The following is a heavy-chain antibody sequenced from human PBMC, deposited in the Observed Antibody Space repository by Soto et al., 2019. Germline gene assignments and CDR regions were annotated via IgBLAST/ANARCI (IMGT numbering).Heavy chain of an antibody. D-gene: IGHD3-10*01. CDR3: ARDRGYDAHAYYYNAMDV. V-gene: IGHV3-21*01. CDR1: GFTFRTYT. Sequence: GSLLLTCLSSGFTFRTYTMNWVRQAPGKGLEWVSGIRGFSPYTFYAESVKGRFTISRDNAKNSLYLKMNSLRAEDTAVYYCARDRGYDAHAYYYNAMDVWGQGTTVTVSS. CDR2: IRGFSPYT. J-gene: IGHJ6*02.